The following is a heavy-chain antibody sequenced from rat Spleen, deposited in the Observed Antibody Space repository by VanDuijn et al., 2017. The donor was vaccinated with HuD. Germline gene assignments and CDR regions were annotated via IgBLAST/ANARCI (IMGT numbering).Heavy chain of an antibody. CDR2: ISYGYSSGHSST. CDR3: ARTYNIDY. CDR1: GLTFSDYG. J-gene: IGHJ3*01. D-gene: IGHD1-10*01. V-gene: IGHV5-29*01. Sequence: EVKLVESGGGLVQPGRSLKLSCAASGLTFSDYGMAWVRQAPTKGLEWVATISYGYSSGHSSTYYRDSVKGRFTISRDNAKSTLYLQMDSLRSEDTATYYCARTYNIDYWGQGTLVTVSS.